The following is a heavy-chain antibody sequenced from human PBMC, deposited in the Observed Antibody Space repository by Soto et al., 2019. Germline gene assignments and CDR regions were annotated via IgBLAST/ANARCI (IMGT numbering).Heavy chain of an antibody. V-gene: IGHV3-9*02. J-gene: IGHJ4*02. D-gene: IGHD2-2*01. CDR3: AKDGGPSTPGY. CDR2: ISWNSGSI. Sequence: SQRLSCTASGFNSEDYARHWVRQAPGKGLEWVSGISWNSGSIGYADSVKGRFTISRDNAKNSLYLQMNSLRAEDTALYYCAKDGGPSTPGYWGQGTLVTVSS. CDR1: GFNSEDYA.